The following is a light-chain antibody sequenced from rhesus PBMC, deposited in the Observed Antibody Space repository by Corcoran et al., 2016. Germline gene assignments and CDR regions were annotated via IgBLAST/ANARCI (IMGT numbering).Light chain of an antibody. CDR2: EVS. V-gene: IGLV2-32*02. J-gene: IGLJ1*01. CDR1: SSDIGGYNY. Sequence: QAALPQPRSVSGSPGQSVTISCTGTSSDIGGYNYVSWYQQHPDTAPKLMISEVSKRPSGVSDRFSGSKSGNTSSLTISGLQAEDEADYHCSSYAGNNIYIFGAGTRLTVL. CDR3: SSYAGNNIYI.